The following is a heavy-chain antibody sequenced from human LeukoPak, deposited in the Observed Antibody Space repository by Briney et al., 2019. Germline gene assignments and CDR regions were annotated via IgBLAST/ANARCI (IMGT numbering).Heavy chain of an antibody. D-gene: IGHD2/OR15-2a*01. Sequence: GGSLRLSCAASGFTFSNYWMHWVRQVPRKGLVWVSRINPGGSSTTYADSVKGRFTISRDNAKNTLYLQMNSLRAEDTAVYYCARSNQADDYWGQGTLVTVSS. CDR3: ARSNQADDY. CDR1: GFTFSNYW. V-gene: IGHV3-74*01. CDR2: INPGGSST. J-gene: IGHJ4*02.